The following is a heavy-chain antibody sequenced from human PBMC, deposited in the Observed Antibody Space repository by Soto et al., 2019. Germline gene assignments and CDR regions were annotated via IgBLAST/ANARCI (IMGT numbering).Heavy chain of an antibody. CDR1: GFTFSSYA. Sequence: QTGGSLRLSCAASGFTFSSYAMSWVRQAPGKGLEWVSAISGSGGSTYYADSVKGRFTISRDNSKNTLYLQMNSLRAEDTAVYYCAKVEIYYGSSGYYLWGQGTLVTVSS. V-gene: IGHV3-23*01. CDR2: ISGSGGST. D-gene: IGHD3-22*01. J-gene: IGHJ5*02. CDR3: AKVEIYYGSSGYYL.